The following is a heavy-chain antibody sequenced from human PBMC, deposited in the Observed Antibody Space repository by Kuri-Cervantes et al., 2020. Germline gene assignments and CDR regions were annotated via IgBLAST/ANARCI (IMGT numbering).Heavy chain of an antibody. D-gene: IGHD6-19*01. CDR1: GFTFSDYY. V-gene: IGHV3-11*04. Sequence: GESLKISCAASGFTFSDYYMSWIRQAPGKGLEWVSYISSSGSTIYYADSVKGRFTISRDNAKNSLYLQMSSLRLEDTTVYFCARGSSTGWFVNWGQGSLVTVSS. CDR3: ARGSSTGWFVN. CDR2: ISSSGSTI. J-gene: IGHJ4*02.